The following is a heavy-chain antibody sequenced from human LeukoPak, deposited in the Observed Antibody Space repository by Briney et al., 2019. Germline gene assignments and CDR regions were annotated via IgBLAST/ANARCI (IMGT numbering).Heavy chain of an antibody. D-gene: IGHD3-22*01. V-gene: IGHV4-59*01. CDR2: IYYSGST. J-gene: IGHJ4*02. CDR1: GGSISSYY. Sequence: SETLSLTCTVSGGSISSYYWSWIRQPPGKGLEWIGYIYYSGSTNYNPSLKSRVTISVDTSKNQFSLKLSSVTAADTAVYYCARGSFSSGYYYGLSFDYWGQGTLVTVSS. CDR3: ARGSFSSGYYYGLSFDY.